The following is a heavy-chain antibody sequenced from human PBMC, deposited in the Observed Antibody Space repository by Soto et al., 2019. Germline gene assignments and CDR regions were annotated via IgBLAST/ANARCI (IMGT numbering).Heavy chain of an antibody. CDR2: IYPGDSDT. D-gene: IGHD3-16*01. CDR1: GYSFTSYW. Sequence: PGESLKISCKGSGYSFTSYWIGWVRQMPGKGLEWMGIIYPGDSDTRYSPSFQGQVTISADKSIRTAYLQWSSLKASDTAMYYCARRLGGMDYYYGMDVWGQGTTVTVSS. V-gene: IGHV5-51*01. J-gene: IGHJ6*02. CDR3: ARRLGGMDYYYGMDV.